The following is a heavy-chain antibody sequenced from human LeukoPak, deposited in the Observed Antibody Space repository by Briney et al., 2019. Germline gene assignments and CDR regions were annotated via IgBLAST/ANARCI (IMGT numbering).Heavy chain of an antibody. V-gene: IGHV3-23*01. D-gene: IGHD5-24*01. CDR1: GFTFRNSA. CDR3: AKVAGKDGFKDYHDF. J-gene: IGHJ4*02. Sequence: GGSLRLSCAASGFTFRNSASSWIRQAPGKGLEWVSIISNSGDRTLYADSVKGRFLISRDNSKNSQFLQMYNLRAEDTAVYFCAKVAGKDGFKDYHDFLGQGTLVTVSS. CDR2: ISNSGDRT.